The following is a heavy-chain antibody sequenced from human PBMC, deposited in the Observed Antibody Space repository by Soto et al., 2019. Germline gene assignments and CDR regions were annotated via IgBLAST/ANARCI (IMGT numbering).Heavy chain of an antibody. CDR2: TYYRSKWYN. CDR1: GDSVSSNRAA. CDR3: ARALRFLEENWFDP. D-gene: IGHD3-3*01. J-gene: IGHJ5*02. V-gene: IGHV6-1*01. Sequence: PSQALSLTCAISGDSVSSNRAAWNWIRQSPSRGLEWLGRTYYRSKWYNDYAVSVKSRITINPDTSKNQFSLQLNSVTPEDTAVYYCARALRFLEENWFDPWGQGTLVTVSS.